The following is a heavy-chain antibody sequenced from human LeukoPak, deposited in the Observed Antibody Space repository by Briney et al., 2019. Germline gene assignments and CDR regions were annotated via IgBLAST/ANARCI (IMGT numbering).Heavy chain of an antibody. CDR2: IYPGDSDT. CDR1: GYSFTSYW. J-gene: IGHJ1*01. V-gene: IGHV5-51*01. D-gene: IGHD6-19*01. Sequence: GESLKISCKGSGYSFTSYWIGWVRQMPGKGLEWMGIIYPGDSDTRYSPSFQGQVTISADKSISTAYLQWSSLKASDTAMYYCARHGSRQRLAINEQYFQHWGQGTLVTVSS. CDR3: ARHGSRQRLAINEQYFQH.